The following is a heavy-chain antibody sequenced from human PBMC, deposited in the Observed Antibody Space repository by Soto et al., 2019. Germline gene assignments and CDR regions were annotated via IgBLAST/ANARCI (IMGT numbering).Heavy chain of an antibody. J-gene: IGHJ4*02. CDR2: IYYSGSA. Sequence: PSETLSLTCTVSGGSISRSSYYWAWIRQPPGEGLEWIGSIYYSGSAYYKPSLKSRATISVDTSKNQFSLKLSSVTAADTAVYYCARPGLALAAYDYWGQGTLVTVSS. CDR3: ARPGLALAAYDY. CDR1: GGSISRSSYY. D-gene: IGHD6-19*01. V-gene: IGHV4-39*01.